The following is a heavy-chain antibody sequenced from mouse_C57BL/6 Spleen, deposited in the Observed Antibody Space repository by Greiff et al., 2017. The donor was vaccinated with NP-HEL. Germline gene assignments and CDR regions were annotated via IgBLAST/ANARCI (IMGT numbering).Heavy chain of an antibody. Sequence: EVKLVESGGGLVKPGGSLKLSCAASGFTFSDYGMHWVRQAPEQGLEWVAYISSGSSTNYYADTVKGRFTISRDNAKNTLFLQMPSLRAEDTAMYYCARPDGAWFSYWGQGTLVTVSA. V-gene: IGHV5-17*01. CDR3: ARPDGAWFSY. CDR1: GFTFSDYG. CDR2: ISSGSSTN. J-gene: IGHJ3*01. D-gene: IGHD1-1*01.